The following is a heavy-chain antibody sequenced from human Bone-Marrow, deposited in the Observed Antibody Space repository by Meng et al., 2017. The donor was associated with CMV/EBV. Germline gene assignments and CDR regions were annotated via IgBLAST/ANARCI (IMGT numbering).Heavy chain of an antibody. CDR2: IYYSGST. CDR1: GGSISSSSYY. J-gene: IGHJ4*02. V-gene: IGHV4-39*01. D-gene: IGHD1-26*01. Sequence: SETLSLTCTVSGGSISSSSYYWGWIRQPPGKGLEWIGSIYYSGSTYYNPSLKSRVTISVDTSKNQFSLKLSSVTAADTAVYYCARQAGTVVGATGYLDYWGQGTLVTSPQ. CDR3: ARQAGTVVGATGYLDY.